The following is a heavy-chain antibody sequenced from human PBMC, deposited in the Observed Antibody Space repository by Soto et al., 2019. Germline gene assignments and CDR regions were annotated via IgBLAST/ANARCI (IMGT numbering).Heavy chain of an antibody. CDR3: ASDSSITISGVAAPSNWFDS. J-gene: IGHJ5*01. V-gene: IGHV1-18*01. CDR2: ISAYNGNT. D-gene: IGHD3-3*01. CDR1: GYTFTSYG. Sequence: ASVKGSCKASGYTFTSYGISWVGQGQGQGREGMGWISAYNGNTDYAEKLKGRVTMTTDTSTSTAYLELRSLRSDDTAVYYCASDSSITISGVAAPSNWFDSWGQGTLVTVSS.